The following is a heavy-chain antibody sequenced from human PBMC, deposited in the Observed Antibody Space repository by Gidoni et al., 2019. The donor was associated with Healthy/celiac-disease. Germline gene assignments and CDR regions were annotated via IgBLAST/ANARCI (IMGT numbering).Heavy chain of an antibody. Sequence: EVQLVESGGGLVQPGGSLRLSCAASGFTFSSYWMSWVRQAPGKGLEWVANIKQDGSEKYYVDSVKGRFTISRDNAKNSLYLQMNSLRAEDTAVYYCARLTGKGFGDFYGSWFDPWGQGTLVTVSS. CDR1: GFTFSSYW. CDR2: IKQDGSEK. J-gene: IGHJ5*02. CDR3: ARLTGKGFGDFYGSWFDP. V-gene: IGHV3-7*03. D-gene: IGHD3-10*01.